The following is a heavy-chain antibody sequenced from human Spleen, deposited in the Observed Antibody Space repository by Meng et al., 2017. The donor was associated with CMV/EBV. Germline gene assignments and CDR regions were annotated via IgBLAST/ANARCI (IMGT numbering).Heavy chain of an antibody. CDR3: ARVVPAAILDY. D-gene: IGHD2-2*01. Sequence: QVQLQESGPGLVKPSETLSLTCTVSGGSISSSSYYWGWIRQPPGKGLEWIGSIYYSGSTYYNPSLKSRVTISVDTSKNQFSLKLSSVTAADTAVYYCARVVPAAILDYWGQGTLVTVSS. J-gene: IGHJ4*02. V-gene: IGHV4-39*07. CDR2: IYYSGST. CDR1: GGSISSSSYY.